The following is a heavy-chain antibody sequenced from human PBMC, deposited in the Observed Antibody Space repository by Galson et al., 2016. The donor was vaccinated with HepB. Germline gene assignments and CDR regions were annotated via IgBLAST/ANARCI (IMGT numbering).Heavy chain of an antibody. D-gene: IGHD2-2*01. Sequence: SETLSLTCTVSGGSISSSNYFWGWIRQPPGKGLEWIGNFYNSGSTSYNPSLQSRVTISVDTSKNRMSLKLSSVTAADTSVYHCARLYCSSTSCCGYCGMDVWGQGTTVTVSS. CDR3: ARLYCSSTSCCGYCGMDV. CDR2: FYNSGST. J-gene: IGHJ6*02. V-gene: IGHV4-39*01. CDR1: GGSISSSNYF.